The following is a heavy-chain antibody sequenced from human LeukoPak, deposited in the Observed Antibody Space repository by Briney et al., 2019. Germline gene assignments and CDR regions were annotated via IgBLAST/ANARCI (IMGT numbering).Heavy chain of an antibody. Sequence: PGRSLRLSCAASGFTFSSYAMYWVRQAPGKGMEWVALISYDGSNKYYADSVKGRFTTSRDNSKNTLYLQMNSLTAEDTAVYYCARSGPGLVINYFDYWGQGTLVTVSS. D-gene: IGHD3/OR15-3a*01. V-gene: IGHV3-30-3*01. CDR1: GFTFSSYA. J-gene: IGHJ4*02. CDR2: ISYDGSNK. CDR3: ARSGPGLVINYFDY.